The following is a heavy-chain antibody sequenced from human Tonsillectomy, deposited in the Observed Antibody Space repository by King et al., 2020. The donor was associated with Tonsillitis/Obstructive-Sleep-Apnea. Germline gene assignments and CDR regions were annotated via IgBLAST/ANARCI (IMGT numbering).Heavy chain of an antibody. CDR2: ISLGGST. CDR1: GGSFSGYS. J-gene: IGHJ3*02. Sequence: VQLPQWGAGLLKPSETLSLPCAVYGGSFSGYSWTWIRQPPGKGLEWVGEISLGGSTNYNPSLKSRVAISVDTSKNQFSLKLSSVTAADTAVYYCARTQADAFDIWGQGTMVTVSS. CDR3: ARTQADAFDI. V-gene: IGHV4-34*01.